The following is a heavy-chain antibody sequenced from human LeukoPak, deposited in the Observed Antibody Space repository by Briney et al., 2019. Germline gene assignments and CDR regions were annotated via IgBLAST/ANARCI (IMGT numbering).Heavy chain of an antibody. D-gene: IGHD3-16*01. Sequence: PGPSQRLSCAASGFTFSDYYMSWIRQAPGKGLEWVSYISSSGSTIYYAASVKRRFTISRDNAKNSLYLQMNSLRAEDTAVYYCARDLMMGVGYYYYYGMDVWGQGTTVTVSS. CDR1: GFTFSDYY. V-gene: IGHV3-11*01. CDR2: ISSSGSTI. J-gene: IGHJ6*02. CDR3: ARDLMMGVGYYYYYGMDV.